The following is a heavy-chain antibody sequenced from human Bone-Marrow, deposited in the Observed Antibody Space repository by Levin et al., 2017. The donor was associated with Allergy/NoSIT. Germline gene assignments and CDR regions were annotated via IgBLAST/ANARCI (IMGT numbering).Heavy chain of an antibody. V-gene: IGHV3-21*01. CDR3: ARVPSRVSRYSYGLGVDY. CDR2: ITSTSIFM. J-gene: IGHJ4*01. D-gene: IGHD5-18*01. CDR1: GFTFSDYE. Sequence: GGSLRLSCAASGFTFSDYEMTWVRQAPGKGLEWVSSITSTSIFMYYAESVKGRFTISRDNANNSLYLQINSLRAEDTGFYYCARVPSRVSRYSYGLGVDYWGRGTLVTVSS.